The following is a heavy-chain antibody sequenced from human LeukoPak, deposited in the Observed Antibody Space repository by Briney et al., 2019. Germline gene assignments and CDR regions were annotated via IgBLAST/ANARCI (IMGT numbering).Heavy chain of an antibody. CDR3: AKGRDSSGYYRAVPDH. D-gene: IGHD3-22*01. CDR1: GFTFSTYA. J-gene: IGHJ5*02. V-gene: IGHV3-23*01. Sequence: PGGSLRLSCVASGFTFSTYAMSWVRQAPGKGLEWVSSTSGSGFSTYYADSVKGRFTISRDNSKDTLYLQMNSLRAEDTALYYCAKGRDSSGYYRAVPDHWGQGTLVTVSS. CDR2: TSGSGFST.